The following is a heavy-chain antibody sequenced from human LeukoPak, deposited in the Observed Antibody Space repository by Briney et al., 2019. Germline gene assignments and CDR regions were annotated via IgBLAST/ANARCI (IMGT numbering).Heavy chain of an antibody. CDR1: GFTFSDYY. CDR3: ARGLGYCSSTSCYTWYGMDV. CDR2: ISSSGSTI. Sequence: GGSLRLSCAASGFTFSDYYMSWIRQAPGKGLEWVSYISSSGSTIYYADSVKGRFTISRDNAKNSLYLQMNSLRAEDTAVYYCARGLGYCSSTSCYTWYGMDVWGQGTTVTVS. D-gene: IGHD2-2*02. J-gene: IGHJ6*02. V-gene: IGHV3-11*01.